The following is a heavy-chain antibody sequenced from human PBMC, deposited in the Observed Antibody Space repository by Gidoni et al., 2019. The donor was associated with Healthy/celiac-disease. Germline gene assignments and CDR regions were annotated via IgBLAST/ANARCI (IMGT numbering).Heavy chain of an antibody. J-gene: IGHJ4*02. V-gene: IGHV4-4*02. CDR1: CGHISSSKW. CDR3: ARCRDYYDSSGYYSRYFDY. CDR2: IYHRGST. Sequence: QVQLQESGPGLVMPSGTLSLTCALLCGHISSSKWWSWVRRPPGKGLEWIGEIYHRGSTNYNPSLKSRVTISVDESKNQFTLKLSSVTAAETAVYYCARCRDYYDSSGYYSRYFDYWGQGTLVTVSS. D-gene: IGHD3-22*01.